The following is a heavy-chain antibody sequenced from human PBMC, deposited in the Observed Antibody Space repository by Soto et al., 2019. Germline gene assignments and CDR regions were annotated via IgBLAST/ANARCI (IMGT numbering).Heavy chain of an antibody. D-gene: IGHD6-19*01. CDR1: GGSISSYY. CDR2: IYYSGST. Sequence: QVQLQESGPGLVKPSETLSLTCTVSGGSISSYYWSWIRQPPGKGLEWIGYIYYSGSTNYNPSLKSRVTISVDTSKNQCSLKLSSVTAADTAVYYCARSSSGWYGGLGYWGQGTLVTVSS. J-gene: IGHJ4*02. CDR3: ARSSSGWYGGLGY. V-gene: IGHV4-59*08.